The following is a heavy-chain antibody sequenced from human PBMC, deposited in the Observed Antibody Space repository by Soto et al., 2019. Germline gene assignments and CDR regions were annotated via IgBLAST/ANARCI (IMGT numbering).Heavy chain of an antibody. CDR2: INNNGANT. Sequence: EVQLLESGGGLGQPGGSLRLSCAASGFTFSSSAMSWVRQAPGKGLEWVSGINNNGANTYYADSVKGRFTISRDNSKNTLYLQMNSLRAEDTAVYYFAKIPITIRIGMDVWGQGTTVTVSS. CDR3: AKIPITIRIGMDV. V-gene: IGHV3-23*01. D-gene: IGHD3-3*01. CDR1: GFTFSSSA. J-gene: IGHJ6*02.